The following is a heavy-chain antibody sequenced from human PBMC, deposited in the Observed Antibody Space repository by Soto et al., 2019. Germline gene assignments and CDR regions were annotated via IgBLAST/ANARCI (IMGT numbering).Heavy chain of an antibody. J-gene: IGHJ4*02. D-gene: IGHD2-8*01. Sequence: QVQLQESGPGLVKPSETLSLTCTVSGGSISTYYWSWIRQPPGKGLEWIGYIYYSGTASYNPSLKSRVTISLDTSNKQFSLKLSSVTAADTAVYYCARGGHCTDGVCSALDYWGQGTLVTVSS. CDR1: GGSISTYY. V-gene: IGHV4-59*08. CDR2: IYYSGTA. CDR3: ARGGHCTDGVCSALDY.